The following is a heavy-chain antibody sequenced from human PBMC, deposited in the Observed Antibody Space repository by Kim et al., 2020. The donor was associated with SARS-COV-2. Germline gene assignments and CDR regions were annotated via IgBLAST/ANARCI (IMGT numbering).Heavy chain of an antibody. J-gene: IGHJ4*02. V-gene: IGHV1-69*01. CDR3: ARASSGYSYGSFDY. Sequence: AQKVQGRVTITADESTSTAYMELSSLRSEDTAVYYCARASSGYSYGSFDYWGQGTLVTVSS. D-gene: IGHD5-18*01.